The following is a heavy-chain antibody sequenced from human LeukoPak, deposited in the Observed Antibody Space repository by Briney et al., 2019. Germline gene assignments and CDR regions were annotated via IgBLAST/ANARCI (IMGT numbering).Heavy chain of an antibody. Sequence: SETLSLTCAVYGGSFSGYYWSWIRQPPGKGLEWIGEINHSGSTNYNPSLKSRVTIPVDTSKNQFSLKLSSVTAADTAVYYCARESSSGYYDYWGQGTLVTVSS. V-gene: IGHV4-34*01. CDR3: ARESSSGYYDY. CDR2: INHSGST. D-gene: IGHD3-22*01. J-gene: IGHJ4*02. CDR1: GGSFSGYY.